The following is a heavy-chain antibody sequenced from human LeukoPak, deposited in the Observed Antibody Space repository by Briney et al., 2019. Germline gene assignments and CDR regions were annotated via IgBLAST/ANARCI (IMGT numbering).Heavy chain of an antibody. CDR1: GGSISSSSYY. V-gene: IGHV4-39*01. D-gene: IGHD6-13*01. J-gene: IGHJ3*01. CDR2: IYYSGNT. Sequence: SSETLSLTCTVSGGSISSSSYYWGWIRQPPGKGLEWIGSIYYSGNTYYNPSLKSRVTVSVDTSKNQFSLKLSSVTAADTAVYYCARLFSSSWYRGAFDLWGQGTMVTVSS. CDR3: ARLFSSSWYRGAFDL.